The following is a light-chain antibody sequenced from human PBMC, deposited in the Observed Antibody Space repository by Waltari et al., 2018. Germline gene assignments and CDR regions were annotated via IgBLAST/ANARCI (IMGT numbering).Light chain of an antibody. CDR1: QTIRNY. V-gene: IGKV1-39*01. Sequence: DIQMTQSPPSLAASVGDSVNITCRASQTIRNYLNWYQQRPGKAPKLLIFAASSLQSGVPSRFSGSGSGTDFALTISSLQPEDFASYHCQETYTTLFTFGPGTKVEIK. J-gene: IGKJ3*01. CDR3: QETYTTLFT. CDR2: AAS.